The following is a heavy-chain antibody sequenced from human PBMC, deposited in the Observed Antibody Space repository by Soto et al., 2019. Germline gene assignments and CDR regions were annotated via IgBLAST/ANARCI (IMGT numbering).Heavy chain of an antibody. J-gene: IGHJ4*02. Sequence: DVQLLESGGGLVQPGGSLRLSCAASGFTFNNYAMTWIRQAPGKGLEWVAAVSDSGETSLSADSVKGRFTISRDNSRKTLYLKKNRLRPEATATYYCAKEMPLGGILGAEPLDYWGQGTLVTDSS. CDR2: VSDSGETS. CDR1: GFTFNNYA. CDR3: AKEMPLGGILGAEPLDY. V-gene: IGHV3-23*01. D-gene: IGHD1-26*01.